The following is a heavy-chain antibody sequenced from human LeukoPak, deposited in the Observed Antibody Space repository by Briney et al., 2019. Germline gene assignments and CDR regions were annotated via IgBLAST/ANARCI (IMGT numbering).Heavy chain of an antibody. CDR3: ARGAGGDFDY. CDR1: GFIFSSYE. V-gene: IGHV3-48*03. J-gene: IGHJ4*02. Sequence: PGGSLRLSCAASGFIFSSYEMNWVRQAPGKGLEWVSYISSSGSTIYYADSVKGRFTISRHNSKNTLYLQMNSLRAEDTAVYYCARGAGGDFDYWGQGTLVTVSS. D-gene: IGHD3-10*01. CDR2: ISSSGSTI.